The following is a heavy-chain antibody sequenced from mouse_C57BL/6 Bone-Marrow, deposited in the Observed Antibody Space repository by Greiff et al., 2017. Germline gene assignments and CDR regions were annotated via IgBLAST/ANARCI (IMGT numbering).Heavy chain of an antibody. CDR2: INYDGSST. D-gene: IGHD2-3*01. V-gene: IGHV5-16*01. CDR1: GFTFSDYY. J-gene: IGHJ3*01. Sequence: EVHLVESEGGLVQPGSSMTLSCTASGFTFSDYYMAWVRPVPDKVLEWVANINYDGSSTYYLASLQSRFIISRDNAKNILYLQMSSLKSEDTATYYCASLDGYYAAWFAYWGQGTLVTVSA. CDR3: ASLDGYYAAWFAY.